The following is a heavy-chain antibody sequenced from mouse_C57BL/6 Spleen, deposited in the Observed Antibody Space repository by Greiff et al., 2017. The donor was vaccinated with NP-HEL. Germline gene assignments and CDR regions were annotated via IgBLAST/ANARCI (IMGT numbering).Heavy chain of an antibody. D-gene: IGHD2-5*01. CDR2: IHPGSGST. V-gene: IGHV1-55*01. CDR1: GYTFTSYW. Sequence: VQLQQSGAELVKPGASVKMSCKASGYTFTSYWITWVKQRPGQGLEWIGDIHPGSGSTNYNEKFKSKATLTVDTSSSTAYMQLSSLTSEDSAVYYCARISKYYAMDYWGQGTSVTVSS. CDR3: ARISKYYAMDY. J-gene: IGHJ4*01.